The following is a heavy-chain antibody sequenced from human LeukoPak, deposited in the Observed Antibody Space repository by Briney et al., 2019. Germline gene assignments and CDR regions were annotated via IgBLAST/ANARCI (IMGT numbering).Heavy chain of an antibody. Sequence: GGSLRLSCAASGLTFSSYAMNWVRQASGKGLEWVSGITDNGRKTYYADSVKGRFSISRDNSKNTLYLQMSDLRAEDTAVYHCAKITVATTPNYWGQGTLVTVSS. J-gene: IGHJ4*02. CDR3: AKITVATTPNY. D-gene: IGHD3-10*01. V-gene: IGHV3-23*01. CDR1: GLTFSSYA. CDR2: ITDNGRKT.